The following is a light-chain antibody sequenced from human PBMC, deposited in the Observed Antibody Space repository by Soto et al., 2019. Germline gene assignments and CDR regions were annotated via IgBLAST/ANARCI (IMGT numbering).Light chain of an antibody. CDR1: QSISSY. J-gene: IGKJ1*01. CDR2: AAS. CDR3: QQRYRTPRT. V-gene: IGKV1-39*01. Sequence: DIQMTQSPSSLSASVGDRVTITCRASQSISSYLNWYQQKPGKAPKLLIYAASSLQSGVPSRFSGSGSGADFPLTISRSPTEDFATYFCQQRYRTPRTFGQGTKVEIK.